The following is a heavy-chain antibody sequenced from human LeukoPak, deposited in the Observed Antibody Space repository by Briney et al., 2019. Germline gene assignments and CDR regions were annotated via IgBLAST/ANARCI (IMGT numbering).Heavy chain of an antibody. CDR1: GGSISSGDYS. V-gene: IGHV4-30-2*01. D-gene: IGHD1-26*01. CDR3: ARVRGSREFDY. Sequence: SETLSLTCAVSGGSISSGDYSWSWIRQPPGKGLEWIGYIYHSRSTYYNPTLKSRVTISVARSKNQFSLKLSSVTAADTAVYYCARVRGSREFDYWGQGTLVTVSS. CDR2: IYHSRST. J-gene: IGHJ4*02.